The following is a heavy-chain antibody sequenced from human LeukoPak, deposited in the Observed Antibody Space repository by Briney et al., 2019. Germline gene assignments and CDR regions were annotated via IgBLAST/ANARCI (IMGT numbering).Heavy chain of an antibody. CDR1: GFTVSSNY. J-gene: IGHJ4*02. CDR3: TTVSEWELPDY. CDR2: ITRSSHYI. Sequence: GGSLRLSCAASGFTVSSNYMSWVRQAPGKGLEWVSCITRSSHYIYYADSVKGRFTISRDNAKNSLYLQMNSLKTEDTAVYYCTTVSEWELPDYWGQGTLVTVSS. V-gene: IGHV3-21*03. D-gene: IGHD1-26*01.